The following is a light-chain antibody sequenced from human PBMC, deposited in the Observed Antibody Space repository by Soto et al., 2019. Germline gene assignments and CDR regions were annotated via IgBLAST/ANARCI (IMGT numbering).Light chain of an antibody. Sequence: EIVTTQSPATLSVSPEERATLPCRASQSVSSNLAWYQQKPGQAPRLLIYGASTRATGIPARFSGSGSGTEFTLTISSLQSEDFAVYYCQQYNNWPPITLGQGTRLEI. J-gene: IGKJ5*01. CDR1: QSVSSN. CDR3: QQYNNWPPIT. V-gene: IGKV3D-15*01. CDR2: GAS.